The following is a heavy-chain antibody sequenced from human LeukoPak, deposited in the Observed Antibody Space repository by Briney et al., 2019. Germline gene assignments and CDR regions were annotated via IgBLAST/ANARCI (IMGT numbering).Heavy chain of an antibody. V-gene: IGHV3-15*01. Sequence: KPGGSLRLSCSVAGFTFSSHAMHWVRQAPGKGLEWVGRIKSKTDGGTTDYAAPVKGRFTISRDDSKNTLSLQMNSLKTEDTAVYYCTIYYFASGTYFDYWGQGILVIVSS. J-gene: IGHJ4*02. D-gene: IGHD3-10*01. CDR3: TIYYFASGTYFDY. CDR1: GFTFSSHA. CDR2: IKSKTDGGTT.